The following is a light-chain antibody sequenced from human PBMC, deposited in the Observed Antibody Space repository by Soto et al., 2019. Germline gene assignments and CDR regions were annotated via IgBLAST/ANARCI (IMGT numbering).Light chain of an antibody. CDR1: QSVSSSY. V-gene: IGKV3-20*01. CDR3: QQYGRSPYT. CDR2: GAS. J-gene: IGKJ2*01. Sequence: PGGRATLSCRASQSVSSSYLAWYQQKPGQSPRLLIYGASSRATGIPDRFSGSGSGTAFTLTISRLEPEDFAVYYCQQYGRSPYTFGQGTKLEIK.